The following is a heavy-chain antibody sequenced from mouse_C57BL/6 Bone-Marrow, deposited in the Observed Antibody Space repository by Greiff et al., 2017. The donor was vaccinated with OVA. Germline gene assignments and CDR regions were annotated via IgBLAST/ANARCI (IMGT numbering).Heavy chain of an antibody. CDR3: AREAANWPDY. CDR1: GYAFSSSW. Sequence: QVQLQQSGPELVKPGASVKISCKASGYAFSSSWMNWVKQRPGKGLEWIGRIYPGDGDTNYNGKFKGKATLTADKSSSTAYMQLSSLTSEDSAVYFCAREAANWPDYWGQGTTLTVSS. CDR2: IYPGDGDT. V-gene: IGHV1-82*01. D-gene: IGHD4-1*01. J-gene: IGHJ2*01.